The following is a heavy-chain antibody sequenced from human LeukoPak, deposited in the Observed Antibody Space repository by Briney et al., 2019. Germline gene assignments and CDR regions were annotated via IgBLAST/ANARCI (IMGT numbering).Heavy chain of an antibody. D-gene: IGHD6-19*01. CDR3: ARDEISGGWYNH. CDR2: INADNGNT. Sequence: GASVKVSCKASGYTFTSRGFIWVRQAPGQGLEWMGWINADNGNTNYAQKFQGRVTMTTDTSTSTAYMALRSLRSDDTAVYYCARDEISGGWYNHWGQGTLVTVSS. J-gene: IGHJ4*02. CDR1: GYTFTSRG. V-gene: IGHV1-18*04.